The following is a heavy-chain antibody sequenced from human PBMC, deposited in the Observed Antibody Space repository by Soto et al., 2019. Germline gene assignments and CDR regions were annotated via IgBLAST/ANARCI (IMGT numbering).Heavy chain of an antibody. V-gene: IGHV4-59*01. D-gene: IGHD3-9*01. CDR1: GGSIRSIY. CDR2: IFHSGTT. CDR3: AILVRDYDILNGYSKGQYFDS. Sequence: SETLSLTCTVSGGSIRSIYWGWVRQPPGKGLEWVGDIFHSGTTNYNPSLKGRLTMSLDTSQSQFSLRLNSVTAADTAVYYCAILVRDYDILNGYSKGQYFDSWGQGTLVTVSS. J-gene: IGHJ4*02.